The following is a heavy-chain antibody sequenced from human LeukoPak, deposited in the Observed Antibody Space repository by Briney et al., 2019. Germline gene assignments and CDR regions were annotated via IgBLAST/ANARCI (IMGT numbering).Heavy chain of an antibody. D-gene: IGHD6-13*01. CDR2: ISAYNDNT. V-gene: IGHV1-18*04. J-gene: IGHJ4*02. Sequence: ASVKVSCKASGYTFTSYGISWVRQAPGQGLEWMGWISAYNDNTNYAQKLQGRVTMTTDTSTSTAYMELRSLRSDDTAVYYCARDLGIAAAGTQDYWGQGTLVTVSS. CDR1: GYTFTSYG. CDR3: ARDLGIAAAGTQDY.